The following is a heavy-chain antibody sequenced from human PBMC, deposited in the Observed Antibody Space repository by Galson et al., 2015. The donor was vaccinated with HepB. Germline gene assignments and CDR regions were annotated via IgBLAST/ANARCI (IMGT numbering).Heavy chain of an antibody. CDR2: ISSSSTYT. Sequence: SLRLSCAASGFTFSDYYMSWIRQAPGKGLEWVSFISSSSTYTNYADSVKGRFTISRDHAKNSLYLQMNSLRAEDTAVYYCARDSGSYRFDYWGQGTLVTVSS. CDR3: ARDSGSYRFDY. D-gene: IGHD1-26*01. CDR1: GFTFSDYY. V-gene: IGHV3-11*06. J-gene: IGHJ4*02.